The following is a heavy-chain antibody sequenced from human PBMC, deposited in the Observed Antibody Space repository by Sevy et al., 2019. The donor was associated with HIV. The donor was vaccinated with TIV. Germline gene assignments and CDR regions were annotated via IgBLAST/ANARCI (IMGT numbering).Heavy chain of an antibody. V-gene: IGHV3-11*01. CDR2: ISSSGSTI. CDR3: ARDKDDFWSGSLLFDY. D-gene: IGHD3-3*01. J-gene: IGHJ4*02. CDR1: GFTFSDYY. Sequence: GGSLRLSYAASGFTFSDYYMSWIRQAPGKGLEWVSYISSSGSTIYYADSVKGRFTISRDNAKNSLYLQMNSLRAEDTAVYYCARDKDDFWSGSLLFDYWGQGTLVTVSS.